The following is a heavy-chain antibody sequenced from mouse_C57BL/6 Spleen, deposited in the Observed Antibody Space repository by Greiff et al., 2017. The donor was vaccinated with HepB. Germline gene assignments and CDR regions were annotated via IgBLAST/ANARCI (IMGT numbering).Heavy chain of an antibody. CDR3: ASFITTVSDY. Sequence: QVQLQQPGAELVRPGSSVKLSCKASGYTFTSYWMHWVKQRPIQGLEWIGNIDPSDSETHYNQKFKDKATLTVDKSSSTVYMQLSSLTSEDSAVYYCASFITTVSDYWGQGTTLTVSS. V-gene: IGHV1-52*01. D-gene: IGHD1-1*01. CDR1: GYTFTSYW. CDR2: IDPSDSET. J-gene: IGHJ2*01.